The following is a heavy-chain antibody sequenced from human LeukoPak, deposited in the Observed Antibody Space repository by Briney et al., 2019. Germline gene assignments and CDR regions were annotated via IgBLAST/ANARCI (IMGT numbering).Heavy chain of an antibody. CDR2: INAGNGNT. Sequence: ASVKVSCKASGYTFTSYAMHWVRQAPGQRLEWMGWINAGNGNTKYSQKFQGRVTITRDTSASTAYMELSSLRSEDTAVYYCATYYFGSGSYWNFDYWGQGTLVTVSS. D-gene: IGHD3-10*01. J-gene: IGHJ4*02. CDR3: ATYYFGSGSYWNFDY. V-gene: IGHV1-3*01. CDR1: GYTFTSYA.